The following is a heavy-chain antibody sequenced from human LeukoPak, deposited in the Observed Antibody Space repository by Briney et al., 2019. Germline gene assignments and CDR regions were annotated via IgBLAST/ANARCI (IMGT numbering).Heavy chain of an antibody. V-gene: IGHV1-2*02. D-gene: IGHD6-19*01. J-gene: IGHJ4*02. CDR2: INPNGGAT. CDR1: GYTFIDYY. CDR3: VRSTSGCYPQFDY. Sequence: GASVTVSCEASGYTFIDYYLHWVRQAPGQGLEWMGWINPNGGATIYAQKFQGRVTMTRDTSISTAYMELSRLGSDDTAVYYCVRSTSGCYPQFDYWGQGTMLTASS.